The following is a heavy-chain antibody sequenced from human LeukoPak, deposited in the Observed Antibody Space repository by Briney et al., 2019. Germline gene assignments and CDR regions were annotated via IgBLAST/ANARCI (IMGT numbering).Heavy chain of an antibody. CDR2: IYYSGST. CDR3: ARVNVEWLVLDY. CDR1: GGSISSYY. Sequence: SETLSLTCTVSGGSISSYYWSWIRQPPGKGLEWIGYIYYSGSTNYNPSLKSRVTISVDTSKNLFSLKLSSVTAADTAVYYCARVNVEWLVLDYWGQGTLVTVSS. J-gene: IGHJ4*02. V-gene: IGHV4-59*01. D-gene: IGHD6-19*01.